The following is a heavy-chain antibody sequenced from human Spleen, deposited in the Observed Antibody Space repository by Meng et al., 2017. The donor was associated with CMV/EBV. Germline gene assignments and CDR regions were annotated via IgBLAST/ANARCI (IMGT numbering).Heavy chain of an antibody. D-gene: IGHD1-1*01. CDR2: MYYTGTT. J-gene: IGHJ4*02. CDR1: CGSLSSSTYY. V-gene: IGHV4-39*07. Sequence: QLQLQEAGPGLVQPSEILSLTCSVSCGSLSSSTYYWGWIRQPPGKGLEWIGTMYYTGTTYYNPSLKSRVTISLNTSKNQFSLKLTSLTAADTAMYYCGSVKRLGIDHWGQGTLVTVSS. CDR3: GSVKRLGIDH.